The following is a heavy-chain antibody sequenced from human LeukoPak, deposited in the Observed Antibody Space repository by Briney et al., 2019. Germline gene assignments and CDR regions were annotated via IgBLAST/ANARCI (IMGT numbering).Heavy chain of an antibody. V-gene: IGHV1-2*04. CDR2: INPNSGGT. Sequence: GASVKVSRKASGYTFTGYYMHWVRQAPGQGLEWMGWINPNSGGTNYAQKFQGWVTMTRDTSISTAYMELSRLRSDDTAVYYCARDKALPYYYYGMDVWGKGTTVTVSS. J-gene: IGHJ6*04. CDR1: GYTFTGYY. CDR3: ARDKALPYYYYGMDV.